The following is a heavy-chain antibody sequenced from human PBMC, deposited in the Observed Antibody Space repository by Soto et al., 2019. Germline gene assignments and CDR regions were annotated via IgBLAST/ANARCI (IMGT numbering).Heavy chain of an antibody. Sequence: SETLSLTCAGSGYSISSGYYWGWIRQPPGKGLEWIGSIYHSGSTYYNASLKSRVTISVDTSKNQFSLKLTSVTDADTAVYYCASGIDFYYAMDVWGQGTTVPVS. V-gene: IGHV4-38-2*01. CDR1: GYSISSGYY. CDR3: ASGIDFYYAMDV. CDR2: IYHSGST. J-gene: IGHJ6*01.